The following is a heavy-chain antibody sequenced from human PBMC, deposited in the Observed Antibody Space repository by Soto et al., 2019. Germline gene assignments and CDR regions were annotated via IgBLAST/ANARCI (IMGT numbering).Heavy chain of an antibody. V-gene: IGHV3-23*01. CDR3: AKGRGGSGSLTPRVDF. Sequence: EVQLLESGGGLVQPGGSLRLSGAASGFTFNNYAMTWVRQAPGKGLEWVSALSGGGDTTSYADSVKGRFTVSRDGSKNTLYLQMSSLRAEDTALYYCAKGRGGSGSLTPRVDFWGQGTLVTVSS. D-gene: IGHD3-10*01. CDR1: GFTFNNYA. J-gene: IGHJ4*02. CDR2: LSGGGDTT.